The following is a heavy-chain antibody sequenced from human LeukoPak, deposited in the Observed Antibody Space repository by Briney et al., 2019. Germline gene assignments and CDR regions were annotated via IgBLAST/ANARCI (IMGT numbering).Heavy chain of an antibody. CDR1: GFTFNIYA. CDR2: ILYDGSKT. CDR3: AKDYDSSGWAAFDI. J-gene: IGHJ3*02. Sequence: GGSLRLSCAASGFTFNIYAMHWVRQAPGKGLEWVAVILYDGSKTYYADSVKGRFTISRDNSKNTLYLQMNSLRAEDTAVYYCAKDYDSSGWAAFDIWGQGTMVTVSS. D-gene: IGHD3-22*01. V-gene: IGHV3-30-3*01.